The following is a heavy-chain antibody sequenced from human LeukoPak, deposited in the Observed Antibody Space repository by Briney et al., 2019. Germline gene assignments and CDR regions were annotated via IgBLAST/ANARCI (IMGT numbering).Heavy chain of an antibody. J-gene: IGHJ6*03. D-gene: IGHD1-26*01. CDR3: ARKGYAVVGALYYYYYYMDV. Sequence: GASVKVSCKASGYTFTSYGISWVRQAPGQGLEWMGWISAYNGNTNYAQKLQGRVTMTTDTSTSTAYMELRSLRSDDTAVYYCARKGYAVVGALYYYYYYMDVWGKGTTVTVSS. V-gene: IGHV1-18*01. CDR1: GYTFTSYG. CDR2: ISAYNGNT.